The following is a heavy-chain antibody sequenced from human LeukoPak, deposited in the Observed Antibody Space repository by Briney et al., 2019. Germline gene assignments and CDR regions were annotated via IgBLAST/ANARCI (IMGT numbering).Heavy chain of an antibody. V-gene: IGHV1-69*04. Sequence: LRASVKVSCKASGGTFSSYAISWVRQAPGQGLEWMGRIIPILGIANYAQKFQGRVTITADKSTSTAYMELSSLRSEDTAVYYCATLHNYYYGMDVWGQGTTVTVSS. CDR1: GGTFSSYA. J-gene: IGHJ6*02. CDR3: ATLHNYYYGMDV. CDR2: IIPILGIA.